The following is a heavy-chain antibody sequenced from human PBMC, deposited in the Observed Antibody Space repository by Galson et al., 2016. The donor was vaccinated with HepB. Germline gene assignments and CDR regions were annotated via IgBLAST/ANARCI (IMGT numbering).Heavy chain of an antibody. Sequence: SVKVSCKASGYSFTTYAMHWVRQAPGQGLEWMGWINTDNSNTQYSQKFQGRVTISRDTSASTAYMELRSLSSDDTAVYYCARARGTSSWFSFAFWGPGTLVTVSS. D-gene: IGHD6-13*01. CDR1: GYSFTTYA. CDR3: ARARGTSSWFSFAF. CDR2: INTDNSNT. V-gene: IGHV1-3*04. J-gene: IGHJ4*02.